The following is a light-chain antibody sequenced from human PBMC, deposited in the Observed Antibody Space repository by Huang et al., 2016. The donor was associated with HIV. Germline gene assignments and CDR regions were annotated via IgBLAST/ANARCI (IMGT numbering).Light chain of an antibody. Sequence: DIQMTQSPATLSASVGDRVTISCRASQTISTWLAWYQQKPGKAPRLLIYDTSTLQTGVPSTFSGSGSETEFTLTISSLQPDDFATYYCQQYNTYPWTFGLGTKVEIK. CDR1: QTISTW. V-gene: IGKV1-5*01. CDR2: DTS. CDR3: QQYNTYPWT. J-gene: IGKJ1*01.